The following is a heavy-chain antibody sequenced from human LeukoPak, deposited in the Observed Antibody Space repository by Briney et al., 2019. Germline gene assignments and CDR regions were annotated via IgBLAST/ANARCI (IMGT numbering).Heavy chain of an antibody. J-gene: IGHJ4*02. D-gene: IGHD6-19*01. CDR3: ARHGSGYSSVFDY. CDR1: GGSITNYY. Sequence: PSETLSLTCTVSGGSITNYYWSWIRQPPGKGLEWIGYLYYTGSTNYNPSLKSRVTISADVSKNQFSLKLRSMTAADTAVYYCARHGSGYSSVFDYWGQGTLVTVS. CDR2: LYYTGST. V-gene: IGHV4-59*08.